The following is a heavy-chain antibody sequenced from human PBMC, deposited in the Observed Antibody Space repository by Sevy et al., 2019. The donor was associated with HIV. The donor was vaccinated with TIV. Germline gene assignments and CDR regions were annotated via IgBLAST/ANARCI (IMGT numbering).Heavy chain of an antibody. J-gene: IGHJ4*02. V-gene: IGHV1-69*13. CDR2: IIPIFGTA. D-gene: IGHD2-15*01. CDR3: ARTPKYCSGGSCYNDY. CDR1: GGTFSSYA. Sequence: ASVKVSCKASGGTFSSYAISWVRQAPGQGLEWMGGIIPIFGTANYAQKFQGRVTITVDESTGTAYMELSSLRSEETAVYYCARTPKYCSGGSCYNDYWGQGTLVTVSS.